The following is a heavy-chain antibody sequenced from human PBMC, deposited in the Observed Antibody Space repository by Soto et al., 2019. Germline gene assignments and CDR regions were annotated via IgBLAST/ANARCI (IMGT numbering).Heavy chain of an antibody. J-gene: IGHJ4*02. V-gene: IGHV1-2*06. CDR2: MNVDTGGT. CDR1: GYRFTTHY. Sequence: QVQLVQSGAEVKKPGASVRVSCEASGYRFTTHYIHWVRQAPGQGLEWMGRMNVDTGGTIYAHTFQGRVTMTRDTSIRTAYLEVSSVKSDDSAMYYCARDGNFALRGYSFGFDFWGQGTLVTVSS. D-gene: IGHD5-18*01. CDR3: ARDGNFALRGYSFGFDF.